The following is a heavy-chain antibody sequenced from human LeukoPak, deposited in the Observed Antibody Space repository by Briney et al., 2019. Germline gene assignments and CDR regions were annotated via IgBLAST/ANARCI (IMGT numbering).Heavy chain of an antibody. V-gene: IGHV3-48*01. CDR1: GFTFSSYS. J-gene: IGHJ4*02. CDR3: ARDLRTTVVTPIWY. D-gene: IGHD4-23*01. CDR2: ISSTSSTI. Sequence: GGSLRLSCTASGFTFSSYSVNWVRQAPGKGLEWVSYISSTSSTIYYADSVKGRFTVSRDNAKNSLYLQMNSLRAEDTAVYYCARDLRTTVVTPIWYWGQGTLVTVSS.